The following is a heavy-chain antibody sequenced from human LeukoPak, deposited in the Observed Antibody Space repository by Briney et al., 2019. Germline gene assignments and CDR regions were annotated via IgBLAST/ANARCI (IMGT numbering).Heavy chain of an antibody. CDR3: ARDESGIAARQTYY. Sequence: PGGSLRLSCAASGFTLSSYPMHWVRQAPGKGLEWVAFISYEGISKYYADSVKGRFTISRDNSKNSLILQMNSLRTDDTGVYYCARDESGIAARQTYYWGQGTLVTVSS. CDR1: GFTLSSYP. V-gene: IGHV3-30-3*01. D-gene: IGHD6-6*01. J-gene: IGHJ4*02. CDR2: ISYEGISK.